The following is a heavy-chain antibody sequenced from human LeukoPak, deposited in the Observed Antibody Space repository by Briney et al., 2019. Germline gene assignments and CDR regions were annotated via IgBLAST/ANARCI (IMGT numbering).Heavy chain of an antibody. CDR3: AREFWNYRSGNLQAFHI. V-gene: IGHV4-59*01. J-gene: IGHJ3*02. D-gene: IGHD3-10*01. CDR2: IYYSGST. CDR1: GGSISSYY. Sequence: PSETLSLTCTVSGGSISSYYWSWIRQPPGKGLEWIGYIYYSGSTNYKPSLKSRVTISVDTSKNQFSLKLSSVTAADTAVYYYAREFWNYRSGNLQAFHIWGQGTMVTVSS.